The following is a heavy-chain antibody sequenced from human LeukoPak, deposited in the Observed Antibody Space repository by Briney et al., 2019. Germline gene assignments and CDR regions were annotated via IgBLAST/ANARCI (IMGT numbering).Heavy chain of an antibody. V-gene: IGHV4-4*07. CDR2: IYTSGST. D-gene: IGHD2-15*01. CDR1: GGSISSYY. CDR3: ARGSCSGAICYYYYYGMDV. Sequence: KPSETLSLTCTVSGGSISSYYWSWIRQPAGKGLEWIGRIYTSGSTNYNPSLKSRVTMSVDTSKNQFSLKLSSVTAADTAVYYCARGSCSGAICYYYYYGMDVWGQGTTVTVSS. J-gene: IGHJ6*02.